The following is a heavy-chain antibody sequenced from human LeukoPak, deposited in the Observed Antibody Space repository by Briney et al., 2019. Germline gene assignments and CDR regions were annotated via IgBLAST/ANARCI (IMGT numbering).Heavy chain of an antibody. V-gene: IGHV1-8*01. CDR2: MNPHSGNT. Sequence: GASVKVSCKASGYTFTSYDINWVRQATGQGLEWMGWMNPHSGNTGYAQNFQGRVTMTRNTSIRTAYMELSSLRSEDTAVYYCAMGPMVRGNRAFDIWGQGTMVTVSS. J-gene: IGHJ3*02. CDR1: GYTFTSYD. CDR3: AMGPMVRGNRAFDI. D-gene: IGHD3-10*01.